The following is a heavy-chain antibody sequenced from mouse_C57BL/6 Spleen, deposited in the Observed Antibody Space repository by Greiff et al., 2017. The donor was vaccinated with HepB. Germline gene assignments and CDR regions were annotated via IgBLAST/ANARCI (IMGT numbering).Heavy chain of an antibody. CDR1: GYTFTSYG. V-gene: IGHV1-81*01. CDR3: ARSGATGTGAY. CDR2: IYPRSGNT. Sequence: VQLKESGAELARPGASVKLSCKASGYTFTSYGISWVKQRTGQGLEWIGEIYPRSGNTYYNEKFKGKATLTADKSSSTAYMELRSLTSEDSAVYFCARSGATGTGAYWGQGTLVTVSA. D-gene: IGHD4-1*02. J-gene: IGHJ3*01.